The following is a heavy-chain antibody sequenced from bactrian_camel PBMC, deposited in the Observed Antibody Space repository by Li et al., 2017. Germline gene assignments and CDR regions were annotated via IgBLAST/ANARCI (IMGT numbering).Heavy chain of an antibody. V-gene: IGHV3S53*01. CDR1: ASTYYSNC. Sequence: HVQLVESGGGSVQPGGSLRLSCVTSASTYYSNCMAWFRQAPGKEREVVATIDNHGSVSFQRSVLGRFTISQDSAKNTVYLQMNSLKPEDTGTYYCALDVSFSSDRCTRMDDKNYNYWGQGTQVTVS. CDR2: IDNHGSV. D-gene: IGHD2*01. J-gene: IGHJ4*01. CDR3: ALDVSFSSDRCTRMDDKNYNY.